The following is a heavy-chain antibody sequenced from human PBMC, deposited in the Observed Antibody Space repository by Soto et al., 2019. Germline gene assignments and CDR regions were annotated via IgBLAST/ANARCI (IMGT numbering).Heavy chain of an antibody. D-gene: IGHD3-10*01. CDR2: ISGSGDST. CDR3: AEALYGGFTY. V-gene: IGHV3-23*01. CDR1: GFTFSVYA. Sequence: EVRLLESGGGLVQPGGSLRLSCAASGFTFSVYAMSWVRQAPGKGLEWVSGISGSGDSTHYADSVKVRFTVSRDNSKSMLYLQTNSLRAEDTAIYYCAEALYGGFTYWGQGTLVTVSS. J-gene: IGHJ4*02.